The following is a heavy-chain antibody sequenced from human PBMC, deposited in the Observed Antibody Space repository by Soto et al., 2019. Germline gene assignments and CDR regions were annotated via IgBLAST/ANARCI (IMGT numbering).Heavy chain of an antibody. CDR3: ARGKAVPDS. Sequence: GGSLRLSCEASGFTFSSSWMSWVRQAPGKGLEWVASIKQDGSEKYYVDSVEGRFTISRDNAKNSLFLHMNSLRAEDTAVYFCARGKAVPDSWGQGTLVTVSS. J-gene: IGHJ5*02. CDR1: GFTFSSSW. CDR2: IKQDGSEK. D-gene: IGHD2-21*01. V-gene: IGHV3-7*01.